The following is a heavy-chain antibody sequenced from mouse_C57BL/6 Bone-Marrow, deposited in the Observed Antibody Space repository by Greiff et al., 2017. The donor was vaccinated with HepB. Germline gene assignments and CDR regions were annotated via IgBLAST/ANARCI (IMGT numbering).Heavy chain of an antibody. V-gene: IGHV10-1*01. CDR2: IRSKSNNYAT. Sequence: DVMLVESGGGLVQPKGSLKLSCAASGFSFNTYAMNWVRQAPGKGLEWVARIRSKSNNYATYYADSVKDRFTISRDDSESMLYLQMNNLKTEDTAMYYCVRNGITTEPLYAMDYWGQGTSVTVSS. CDR3: VRNGITTEPLYAMDY. D-gene: IGHD2-4*01. J-gene: IGHJ4*01. CDR1: GFSFNTYA.